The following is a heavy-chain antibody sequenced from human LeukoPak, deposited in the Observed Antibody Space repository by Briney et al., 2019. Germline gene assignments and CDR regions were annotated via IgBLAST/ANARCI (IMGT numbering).Heavy chain of an antibody. J-gene: IGHJ6*03. CDR2: VSPMFETT. CDR3: ARDKAVAAAIFGYYYYYMDV. CDR1: GGTFSTYA. V-gene: IGHV1-69*06. D-gene: IGHD2-2*01. Sequence: ASVKVSCKASGGTFSTYAISWVRQAPGQGLEWMGRVSPMFETTYYAQKFRGRVTITADKSTSTAYMELSSLTSEDTAVYFCARDKAVAAAIFGYYYYYMDVWGKGTTVTVSS.